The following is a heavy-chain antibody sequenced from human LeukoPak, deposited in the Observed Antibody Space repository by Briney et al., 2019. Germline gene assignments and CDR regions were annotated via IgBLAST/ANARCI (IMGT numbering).Heavy chain of an antibody. Sequence: ASVKVSCKASGGTFSSYAISWVRQAPGQGLEWMGGIIPIFGTANYAQKFQGRVTITADKSTSTAYMELSSLRSEDTAVYYCARTRSSSSSWCGQFGYWGQGTLVTVSS. J-gene: IGHJ4*02. CDR1: GGTFSSYA. V-gene: IGHV1-69*06. CDR3: ARTRSSSSSWCGQFGY. CDR2: IIPIFGTA. D-gene: IGHD6-13*01.